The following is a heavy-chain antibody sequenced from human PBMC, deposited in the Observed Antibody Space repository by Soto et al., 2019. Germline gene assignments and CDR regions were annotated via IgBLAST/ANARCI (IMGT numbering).Heavy chain of an antibody. D-gene: IGHD3-9*01. Sequence: GGSLRLSCAASGFTFSSYSMNWVRQAPGKGLEWVSSISSSSSYIYYADSVKGRFTISRDNAKSSLYLQMNSLRAEDTAVYYCAREEAFLGLRYFDWPQGNWFDPWGQGTLVTVS. CDR1: GFTFSSYS. CDR2: ISSSSSYI. J-gene: IGHJ5*02. V-gene: IGHV3-21*01. CDR3: AREEAFLGLRYFDWPQGNWFDP.